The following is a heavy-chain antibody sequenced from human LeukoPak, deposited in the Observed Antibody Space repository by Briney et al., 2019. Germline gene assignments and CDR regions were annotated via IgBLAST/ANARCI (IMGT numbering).Heavy chain of an antibody. J-gene: IGHJ3*02. CDR3: AREEGYYYGPGAFDI. D-gene: IGHD3-10*01. CDR2: IYHSGST. V-gene: IGHV4-38-2*02. CDR1: GYSISSGYY. Sequence: PSETLSLTCTVSGYSISSGYYWGWIRQPPGKGLEWIGSIYHSGSTYYNPSLKSRVTISVDTSKNQFSLKLSSVTAADTAVYYCAREEGYYYGPGAFDIWGQGTMVTVSS.